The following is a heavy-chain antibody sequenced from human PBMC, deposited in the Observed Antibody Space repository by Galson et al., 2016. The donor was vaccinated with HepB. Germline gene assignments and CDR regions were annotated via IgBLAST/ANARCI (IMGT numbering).Heavy chain of an antibody. CDR1: GFTFSDFA. Sequence: SLRLSCAASGFTFSDFALHWVSAISGGGDRTYYADSVKGRFTISRDNSKNTLYLQMNSLRAEDTAMYSCARAAYSSGWIPLSYWGQGTLVTVSS. J-gene: IGHJ4*02. CDR2: ISGGGDRT. V-gene: IGHV3-23*01. D-gene: IGHD6-19*01. CDR3: ARAAYSSGWIPLSY.